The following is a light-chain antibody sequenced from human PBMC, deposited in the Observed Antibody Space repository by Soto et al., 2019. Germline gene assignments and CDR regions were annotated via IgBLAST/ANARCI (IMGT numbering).Light chain of an antibody. V-gene: IGKV3-15*01. CDR3: QQYHNWPPYT. CDR1: QSVSTN. CDR2: GAS. Sequence: EIVMTQSPATLSVSPGERATLSCRASQSVSTNLDWYQQKPGQAPRLLMYGASPRATGIPARFSGSGSGTEFTLTISSLQSEDFAVYYCQQYHNWPPYTFGQGTKLEIK. J-gene: IGKJ2*01.